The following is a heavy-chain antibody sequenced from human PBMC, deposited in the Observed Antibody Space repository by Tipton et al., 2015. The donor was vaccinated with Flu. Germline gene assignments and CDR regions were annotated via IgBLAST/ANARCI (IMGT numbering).Heavy chain of an antibody. CDR1: GGSISSYY. D-gene: IGHD3-10*02. V-gene: IGHV4-59*08. CDR2: IYYTGSS. J-gene: IGHJ4*02. Sequence: TLSLTCTVSGGSISSYYWSWIRQPPGKGLEWIGYIYYTGSSNYHPSLKSRVTISLDTSKSQFSLMLKSVTAADTAVYFCARLSYYDVDLKNFYFDYWGQGALVTVSS. CDR3: ARLSYYDVDLKNFYFDY.